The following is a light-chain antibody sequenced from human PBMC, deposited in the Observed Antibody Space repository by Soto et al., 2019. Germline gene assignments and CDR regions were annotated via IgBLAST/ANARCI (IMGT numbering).Light chain of an antibody. CDR3: QQRYNSPFN. J-gene: IGKJ3*01. CDR2: AAS. CDR1: QSIRSY. Sequence: GGTVAGTCTASQSIRSYLNWYQQKRGKGNKRLIYAASSLQTGVPSRFSGSGSGTDLTITIHTLQPEDFETPYCQQRYNSPFNFAPGTKVDIK. V-gene: IGKV1-39*01.